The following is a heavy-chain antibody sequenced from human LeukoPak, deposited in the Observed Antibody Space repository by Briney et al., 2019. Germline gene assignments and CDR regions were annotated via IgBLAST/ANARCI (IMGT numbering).Heavy chain of an antibody. V-gene: IGHV1-18*04. CDR2: ISAYNGNT. CDR1: GYTFTDYY. J-gene: IGHJ4*02. D-gene: IGHD4-23*01. CDR3: ARVFGGLNPPADY. Sequence: ASVKVSCKASGYTFTDYYMHWVRQAPGQGLEWMGWISAYNGNTNYAQKLQGRVTMTTDTSTSTAYMELRSLRSDDTAVYYCARVFGGLNPPADYWGQGTLVTVSS.